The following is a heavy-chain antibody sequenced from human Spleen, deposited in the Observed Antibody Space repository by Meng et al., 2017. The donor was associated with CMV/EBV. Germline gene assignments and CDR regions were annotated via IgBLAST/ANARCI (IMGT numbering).Heavy chain of an antibody. V-gene: IGHV3-11*04. J-gene: IGHJ4*02. Sequence: SCVASGFIFSDYYMNWIRQAPGKGPEWLSYISSSSRTIYYADSVKGRFTISRDNAKNSLYLQMDSLRVDDTAVYYCASDKRTQGDFDYWGQGTLVTVSS. D-gene: IGHD1-26*01. CDR1: GFIFSDYY. CDR2: ISSSSRTI. CDR3: ASDKRTQGDFDY.